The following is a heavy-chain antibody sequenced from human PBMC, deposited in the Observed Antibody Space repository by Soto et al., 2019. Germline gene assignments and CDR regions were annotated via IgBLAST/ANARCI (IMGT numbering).Heavy chain of an antibody. CDR1: GVAIGGGDYY. CDR3: ARQRFMEITSGGGRLIYGMDV. CDR2: ISSTGYT. J-gene: IGHJ6*02. V-gene: IGHV4-30-4*08. D-gene: IGHD3-16*01. Sequence: VQLQESAPGQVKPSQTLSLTCTVSGVAIGGGDYYWNWIRQSPGKGLERIGYISSTGYTSFNPSLKSRVSMSLDISNHQFSLRLTSMTAADTAVYFCARQRFMEITSGGGRLIYGMDVWGRGTSVIVSS.